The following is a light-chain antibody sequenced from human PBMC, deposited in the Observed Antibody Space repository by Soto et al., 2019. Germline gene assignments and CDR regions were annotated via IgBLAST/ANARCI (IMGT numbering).Light chain of an antibody. CDR2: GAS. CDR1: QSISNW. V-gene: IGKV1-12*01. CDR3: QQANTFPLT. J-gene: IGKJ4*01. Sequence: DIQMTQSPSSVSASVGDRVSITCRASQSISNWLVWYQQKPGKAPKLLISGASNLQSGVPSRFSGSGTGTDFTLTISSLQPEDFATYYCQQANTFPLTFGGGTKVEIQ.